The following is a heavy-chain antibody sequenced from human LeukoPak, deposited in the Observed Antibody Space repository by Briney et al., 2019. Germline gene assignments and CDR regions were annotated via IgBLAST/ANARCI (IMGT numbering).Heavy chain of an antibody. J-gene: IGHJ4*02. V-gene: IGHV3-30*02. CDR1: GFTFSSYG. CDR3: ATLCWVTIFGVVITPNVDY. Sequence: PGGSLRLSCAASGFTFSSYGMHWVRQAPGKGLEWVEVMWYDGSNKYYADSVKGRFTIPRDNSKNTLYLQLNSLRAEDTAVYYSATLCWVTIFGVVITPNVDYWGQGTLVTVSS. CDR2: MWYDGSNK. D-gene: IGHD3-3*01.